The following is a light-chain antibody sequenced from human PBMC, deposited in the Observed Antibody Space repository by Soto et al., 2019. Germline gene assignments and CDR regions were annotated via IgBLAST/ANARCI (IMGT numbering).Light chain of an antibody. J-gene: IGKJ5*01. CDR2: GAS. V-gene: IGKV3-15*01. Sequence: DIVMTQSPATLSVSPGERATLSCRASQSLSSNLAWYQQKPGQAPRLLIYGASTRATGIPARFSGSGSGTEYTLTIRSLQSEDFALYYCQQRNSWPPITFGQGTRLEIK. CDR3: QQRNSWPPIT. CDR1: QSLSSN.